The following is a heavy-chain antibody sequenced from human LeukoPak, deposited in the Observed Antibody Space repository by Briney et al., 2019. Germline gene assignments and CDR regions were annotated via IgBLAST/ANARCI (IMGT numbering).Heavy chain of an antibody. J-gene: IGHJ3*02. V-gene: IGHV1-69*05. CDR2: IIPIFGTA. CDR1: GGTFSSYA. Sequence: ASVTVSCKASGGTFSSYAISWVRQAPGQGLEWMGGIIPIFGTANYAQKFQGRVTITTDESTSTANMELSSLRSEDTAVYYCARAHRQQETGAFDIWGQGTMVTVSS. CDR3: ARAHRQQETGAFDI. D-gene: IGHD5-18*01.